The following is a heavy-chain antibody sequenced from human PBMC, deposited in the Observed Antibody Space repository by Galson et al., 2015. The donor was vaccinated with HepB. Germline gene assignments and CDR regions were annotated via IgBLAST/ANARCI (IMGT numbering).Heavy chain of an antibody. CDR2: MNPNSGNT. CDR3: ARGPPQNYYYYYMDV. V-gene: IGHV1-8*01. CDR1: GYTFTSYD. J-gene: IGHJ6*03. Sequence: SVKVSCKASGYTFTSYDINWVRQATGQGLEWMGWMNPNSGNTGYAQKFQGRVTMTRNTSISTAYMELGSLRSEDTAVYYCARGPPQNYYYYYMDVWGKGTTVTVSS.